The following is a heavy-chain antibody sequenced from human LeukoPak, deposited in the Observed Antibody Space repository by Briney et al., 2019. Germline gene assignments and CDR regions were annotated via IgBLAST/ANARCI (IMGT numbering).Heavy chain of an antibody. D-gene: IGHD3-16*02. CDR1: GFTFSNYG. Sequence: GGSLRLSCGASGFTFSNYGMHWVRQAPGKGLEWVAFIRHHGGNVYYADSVKGRFTISRENSKNTLYLQMNSLRAEDTAVYYCARLRLGELSTLDYWGQGTLVTVSS. V-gene: IGHV3-30*02. J-gene: IGHJ4*02. CDR2: IRHHGGNV. CDR3: ARLRLGELSTLDY.